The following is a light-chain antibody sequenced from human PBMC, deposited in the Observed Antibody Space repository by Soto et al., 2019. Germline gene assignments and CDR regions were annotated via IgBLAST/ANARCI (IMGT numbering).Light chain of an antibody. CDR1: QSVSSSY. V-gene: IGKV3-20*01. CDR2: GAS. J-gene: IGKJ4*01. Sequence: EIVLTQSPGTVSLSPGERATLSGRSSQSVSSSYLAWYRQRPGQAPRLLIYGASSRATGIPDRFSGSGSGTDFTLTISRLEPEDFAVYYCQQYGSSPLTFGGGTKVDI. CDR3: QQYGSSPLT.